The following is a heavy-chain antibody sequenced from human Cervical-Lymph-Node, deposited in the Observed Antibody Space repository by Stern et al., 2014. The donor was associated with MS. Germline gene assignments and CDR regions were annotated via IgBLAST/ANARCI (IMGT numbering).Heavy chain of an antibody. J-gene: IGHJ5*02. D-gene: IGHD3-22*01. CDR1: GGSISSYY. Sequence: QVQLQESGPGLVKPSETLSLTCTVSGGSISSYYWSWIRQPPGKGLEWIGYIYYRGSTNYNPSLKSRVTISVDTSKNQFSLKLSSVTAADTAVYYCAREGPYYYDSSGYHNWFDPWGQGTLVTVSS. CDR2: IYYRGST. V-gene: IGHV4-59*01. CDR3: AREGPYYYDSSGYHNWFDP.